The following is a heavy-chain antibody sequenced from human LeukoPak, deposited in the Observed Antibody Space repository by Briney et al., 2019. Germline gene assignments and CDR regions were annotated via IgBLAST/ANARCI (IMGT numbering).Heavy chain of an antibody. V-gene: IGHV4-59*13. CDR3: ARVRSGEGAFDY. Sequence: TSETLSPPCTVLGASISSSYWGGIRQPQGRGRGWIGYIYYSGSTNYNPSLKSRVTISVDTSKNQFSLKLSSVTAADTAVYYCARVRSGEGAFDYWGQGTLVTVSS. D-gene: IGHD1-26*01. CDR2: IYYSGST. J-gene: IGHJ4*02. CDR1: GASISSSY.